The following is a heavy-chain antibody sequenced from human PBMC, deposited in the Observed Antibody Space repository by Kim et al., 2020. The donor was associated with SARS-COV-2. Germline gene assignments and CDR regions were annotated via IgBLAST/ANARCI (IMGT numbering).Heavy chain of an antibody. V-gene: IGHV3-30*18. J-gene: IGHJ4*02. Sequence: GGSLRLSCAASGFTFSSYGMHWARQAPGKGLEWVAVISYDGSNKYYADSVKGRFTISRDNSKNTLYLQMNSLRAEDTAVYYCAKEKRDKGSDHVTPVDYWGQGTLVTVSS. CDR3: AKEKRDKGSDHVTPVDY. CDR2: ISYDGSNK. D-gene: IGHD3-16*01. CDR1: GFTFSSYG.